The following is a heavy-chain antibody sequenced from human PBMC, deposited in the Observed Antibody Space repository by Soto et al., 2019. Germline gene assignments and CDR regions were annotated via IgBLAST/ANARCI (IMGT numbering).Heavy chain of an antibody. V-gene: IGHV3-23*01. CDR2: ISGSGGST. CDR1: GFTFSSYA. D-gene: IGHD4-4*01. CDR3: AKFRATVTTTIFYGMDV. Sequence: GGSLRLSCAASGFTFSSYAMSWVRQAPGKGLEWVSAISGSGGSTYYADSVKGRFTISRDNSKNTLYLQMNSLRAEDTAVYYCAKFRATVTTTIFYGMDVWGQGTTVTVSS. J-gene: IGHJ6*02.